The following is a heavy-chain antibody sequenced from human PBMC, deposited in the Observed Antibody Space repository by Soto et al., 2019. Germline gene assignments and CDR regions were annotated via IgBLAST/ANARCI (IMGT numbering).Heavy chain of an antibody. J-gene: IGHJ5*01. CDR1: GGSISSGGYS. CDR2: IYYSGST. Sequence: SETLSLTCAVSGGSISSGGYSWSWIRQPPGKGLEWIGYIYYSGSTNYSPSLKSRVTISIDTSKNQFSLNLSSVIAADTAVYYCARCDSALSRFDSWGQGILVTVSS. CDR3: ARCDSALSRFDS. D-gene: IGHD3-22*01. V-gene: IGHV4-30-2*03.